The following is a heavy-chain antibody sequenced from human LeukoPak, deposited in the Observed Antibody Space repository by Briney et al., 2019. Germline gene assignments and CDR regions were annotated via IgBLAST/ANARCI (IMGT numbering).Heavy chain of an antibody. J-gene: IGHJ6*02. CDR1: GGFISSYY. D-gene: IGHD3-10*01. CDR3: ARGYYGSGSYLMDV. Sequence: SETLSLTCNDSGGFISSYYWNWIRQPPGKGLEWIGYISYSGSTNYNPSFKSRVTISVDTSKNQFSLKLSSVTAVDTGVYYCARGYYGSGSYLMDVWGQGTTVTVS. CDR2: ISYSGST. V-gene: IGHV4-59*08.